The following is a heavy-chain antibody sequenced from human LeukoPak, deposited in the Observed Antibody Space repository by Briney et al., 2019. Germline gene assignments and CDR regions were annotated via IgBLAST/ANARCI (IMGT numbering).Heavy chain of an antibody. CDR3: ARTNRYVENFDY. D-gene: IGHD5-24*01. CDR2: IFYSGST. CDR1: GGSISNHY. V-gene: IGHV4-59*04. Sequence: SETLSLTCTVSGGSISNHYWSWIRQPPGKGLEWIGFIFYSGSTYYNPSLKSRVTISVDTSKNQFSLKLSSVTAADTAVYYCARTNRYVENFDYWGQGSLVTVSS. J-gene: IGHJ4*02.